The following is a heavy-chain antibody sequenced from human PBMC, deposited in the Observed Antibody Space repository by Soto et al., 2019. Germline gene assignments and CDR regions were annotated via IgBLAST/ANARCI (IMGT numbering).Heavy chain of an antibody. CDR2: ITYSGEAT. CDR3: ARDFGDNGGCDF. D-gene: IGHD4-17*01. Sequence: QLVESGGGLVQPGGSLRVSCAASGFFFSAYGMNWVRQAPGKGLQWVASITYSGEATFYADSFKGRFTISRDNDKKSLSLQMNSLRGDDTAVDYCARDFGDNGGCDFWGRGTMVTVSS. CDR1: GFFFSAYG. J-gene: IGHJ4*02. V-gene: IGHV3-21*01.